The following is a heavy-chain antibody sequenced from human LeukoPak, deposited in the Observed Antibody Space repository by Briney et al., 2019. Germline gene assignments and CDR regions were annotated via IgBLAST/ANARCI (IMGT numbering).Heavy chain of an antibody. D-gene: IGHD6-13*01. Sequence: SETLSLTCTVSGDSISSFYWSWIRQPPGKGLEWIGYIFYSGSTNYNPSLKSRVTISVDTSKSQFSLKLSSVTAADTAVYYCARDSGYSSSWYAFDIWGQGTMVTVSS. CDR2: IFYSGST. J-gene: IGHJ3*02. V-gene: IGHV4-59*01. CDR1: GDSISSFY. CDR3: ARDSGYSSSWYAFDI.